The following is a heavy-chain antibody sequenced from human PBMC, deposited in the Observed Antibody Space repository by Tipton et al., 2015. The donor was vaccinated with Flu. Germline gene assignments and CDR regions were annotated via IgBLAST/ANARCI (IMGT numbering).Heavy chain of an antibody. D-gene: IGHD3-10*01. J-gene: IGHJ5*02. CDR1: GGSFSGYY. CDR2: INHSGST. CDR3: ARVTELLWFGEARGWFDP. Sequence: TLSLTCAVYGGSFSGYYWSWIRQPPGKGLEWIGEINHSGSTNYNPSLKSRVTISVDTSKNQFSLKLSSVTAADTAVYYCARVTELLWFGEARGWFDPWGQGTLVTV. V-gene: IGHV4-34*01.